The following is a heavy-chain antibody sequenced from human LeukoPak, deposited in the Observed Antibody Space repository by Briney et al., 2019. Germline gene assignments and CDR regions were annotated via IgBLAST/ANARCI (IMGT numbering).Heavy chain of an antibody. D-gene: IGHD3-10*01. J-gene: IGHJ4*02. CDR2: AYNGNT. Sequence: ASVKVTCKASGFTFTSYCISWVRQAPGQGLEWMGAYNGNTNYAQKLQGRITMTTDTSTNTAYMELTSLRSDDTAVYYCARFYYASGTYYRFWGQGTLVTVSS. V-gene: IGHV1-18*01. CDR3: ARFYYASGTYYRF. CDR1: GFTFTSYC.